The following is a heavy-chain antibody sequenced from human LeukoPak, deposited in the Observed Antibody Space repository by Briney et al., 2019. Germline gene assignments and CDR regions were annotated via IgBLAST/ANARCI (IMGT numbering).Heavy chain of an antibody. D-gene: IGHD1-26*01. CDR1: GGSFSGYY. Sequence: SETLSLTCAVYGGSFSGYYWSWIRQPPEKGLEWIGEINHSGSTNYNPSLKSRVTISVDTSKNQFSLKLSSVTAADTAVYYCARDANTGNYWFDYWGQGTLVTVSS. CDR3: ARDANTGNYWFDY. V-gene: IGHV4-34*01. CDR2: INHSGST. J-gene: IGHJ4*02.